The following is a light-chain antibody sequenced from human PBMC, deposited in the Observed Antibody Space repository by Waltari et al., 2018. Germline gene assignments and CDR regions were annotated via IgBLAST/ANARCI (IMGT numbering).Light chain of an antibody. V-gene: IGKV3-20*01. Sequence: EIVLTQSPGTLSLSPGERATLSCRASQSVSSSYLAWYQQKPGQAPRLLIYGASSRATGIPDRFSGSGSGTDFTLTISRLEPEDFAVYYCQQYGSSPPSLTFCGGTKVEIK. CDR3: QQYGSSPPSLT. CDR1: QSVSSSY. J-gene: IGKJ4*01. CDR2: GAS.